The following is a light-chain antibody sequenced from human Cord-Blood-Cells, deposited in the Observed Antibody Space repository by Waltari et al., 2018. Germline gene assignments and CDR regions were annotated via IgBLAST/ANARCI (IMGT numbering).Light chain of an antibody. CDR2: GAS. CDR3: QQYNNWPPWT. V-gene: IGKV3-15*01. J-gene: IGKJ1*01. CDR1: QGVSSN. Sequence: EIAMTQSPATLSVSLGESATLSCRARQGVSSNLAWYQQKPGQAPRLLIYGASTRATGIPARFSGSWSGREFTLIISSLQAEDFAVYYGQQYNNWPPWTFGQGTKVEIK.